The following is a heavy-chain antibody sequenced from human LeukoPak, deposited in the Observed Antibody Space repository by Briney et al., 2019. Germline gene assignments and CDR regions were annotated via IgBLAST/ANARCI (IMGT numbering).Heavy chain of an antibody. CDR3: ATRSRFGDWDDY. Sequence: ASVKVSCKVSGYTLTELSMHWVRQAPGKGLEWMGGFDPEDGETIYAQKFQGRVTMTEDTSTDTAYMELSSLRSEDTAVYYCATRSRFGDWDDYWGQGTLVTVSS. V-gene: IGHV1-24*01. CDR2: FDPEDGET. J-gene: IGHJ4*02. D-gene: IGHD3-10*01. CDR1: GYTLTELS.